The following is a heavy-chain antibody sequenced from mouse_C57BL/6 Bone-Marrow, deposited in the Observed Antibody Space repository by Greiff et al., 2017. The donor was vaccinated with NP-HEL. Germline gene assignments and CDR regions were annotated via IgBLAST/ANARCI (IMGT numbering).Heavy chain of an antibody. CDR1: GYTFTSYW. J-gene: IGHJ3*01. D-gene: IGHD2-2*01. V-gene: IGHV1-55*01. CDR2: IYPGSGST. CDR3: ARSMFRGAWFAY. Sequence: VQLQQPGAELVKPGASVKMSCKASGYTFTSYWMTWVKQRPGQGLEWIGDIYPGSGSTNYNEKFKSKATLTVDTSSSTAYMQLSSLTSEDSAVYYCARSMFRGAWFAYWGQGTLVTVSA.